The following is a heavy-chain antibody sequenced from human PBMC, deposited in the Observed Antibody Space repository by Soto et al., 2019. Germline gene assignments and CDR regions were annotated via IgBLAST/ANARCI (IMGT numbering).Heavy chain of an antibody. D-gene: IGHD3-3*01. CDR1: GWTFGTYS. Sequence: PVGSLRLSCAASGWTFGTYSMNWVRQAPGKGLEWIAYINSDSDNIMYADSVKGRFTISRDNAKNSLFLQMNSLTDEDTAVYYCARLYYDYVWGQGTTVTSP. J-gene: IGHJ6*02. V-gene: IGHV3-48*02. CDR3: ARLYYDYV. CDR2: INSDSDNI.